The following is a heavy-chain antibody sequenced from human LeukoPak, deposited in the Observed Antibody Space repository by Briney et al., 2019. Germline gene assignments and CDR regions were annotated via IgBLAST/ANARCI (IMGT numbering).Heavy chain of an antibody. CDR1: GFTVSSNY. D-gene: IGHD3-22*01. J-gene: IGHJ4*02. CDR3: AKSSYYDASGYYREYYFDY. V-gene: IGHV3-23*01. CDR2: ISGSGGST. Sequence: GSLRLSCAASGFTVSSNYMSWVRQAPGKGLEWVSSISGSGGSTYYADSVKGRFTISRDNSKNTLYLQMNSLRDEDTAVYYCAKSSYYDASGYYREYYFDYWGQGTLVTVSS.